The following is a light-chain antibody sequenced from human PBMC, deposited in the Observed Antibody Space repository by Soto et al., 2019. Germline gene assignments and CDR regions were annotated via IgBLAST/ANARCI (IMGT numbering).Light chain of an antibody. CDR3: KQYNNWPLT. Sequence: DIQMTQSPSTLSASVGDRVTITCRASQSISSWLAWYQQKPGKVPKLLIYAASTLQSGVPSRFSGSGSGTDFTLTIRSLQSEDFAVYYCKQYNNWPLTFGQGTRLEIK. V-gene: IGKV1-27*01. J-gene: IGKJ5*01. CDR1: QSISSW. CDR2: AAS.